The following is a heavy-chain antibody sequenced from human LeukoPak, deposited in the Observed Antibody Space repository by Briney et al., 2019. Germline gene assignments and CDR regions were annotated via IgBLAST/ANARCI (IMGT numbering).Heavy chain of an antibody. D-gene: IGHD3-22*01. Sequence: ASVNVSCKASGYTFTSYYMHWARQAPGQGLEWMGIINPSGGSTSYAQKFQGRVTMTRDTSTSTVYMELSSLRSEDTAVYYCARVPPYDSSGYYPFDYWGQGTLVTVSS. CDR3: ARVPPYDSSGYYPFDY. V-gene: IGHV1-46*01. J-gene: IGHJ4*02. CDR2: INPSGGST. CDR1: GYTFTSYY.